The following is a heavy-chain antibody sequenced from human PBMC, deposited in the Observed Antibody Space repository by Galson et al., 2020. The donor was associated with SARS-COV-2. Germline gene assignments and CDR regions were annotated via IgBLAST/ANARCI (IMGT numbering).Heavy chain of an antibody. CDR2: IYYSGST. V-gene: IGHV4-39*01. CDR1: GGSISSSSYY. D-gene: IGHD2-15*01. Sequence: SETLSLTCTVSGGSISSSSYYWGWIRQPPGKGLEWIGSIYYSGSTYYNPSLKSRVTISVDTSKNQFSLKLSSVTAADTAVYYCARQGVGVGHWGQGTLVTVSS. J-gene: IGHJ4*02. CDR3: ARQGVGVGH.